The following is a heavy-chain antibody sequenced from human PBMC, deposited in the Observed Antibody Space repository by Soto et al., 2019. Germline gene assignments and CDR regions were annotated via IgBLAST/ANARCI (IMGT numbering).Heavy chain of an antibody. CDR1: GGSFSGYY. CDR3: ARGRVTYCSSTSCYPPPAFDY. J-gene: IGHJ4*02. Sequence: QVQLQQWGAGLLKPSETLSLTCAVYGGSFSGYYWSWIRQPPGKGLEWIGEINHSGSTNYNPSLKSRVTISVDTSKNQFSLKLSSVTAADTAVYYCARGRVTYCSSTSCYPPPAFDYWGQGTLVTVSS. V-gene: IGHV4-34*01. CDR2: INHSGST. D-gene: IGHD2-2*01.